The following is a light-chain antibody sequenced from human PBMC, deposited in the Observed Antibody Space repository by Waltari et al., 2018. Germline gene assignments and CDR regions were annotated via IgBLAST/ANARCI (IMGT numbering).Light chain of an antibody. CDR1: QSVSSY. Sequence: EILLTQSPATLSLSPGQRATLSCRASQSVSSYLAWYQQKPGQAPRLLIYDASKRATGIPARFSGRGSGTDFTLTISSLEPEDFAVYYCQQRTNWSVTFGQGTRLEIK. J-gene: IGKJ5*01. CDR2: DAS. CDR3: QQRTNWSVT. V-gene: IGKV3-11*01.